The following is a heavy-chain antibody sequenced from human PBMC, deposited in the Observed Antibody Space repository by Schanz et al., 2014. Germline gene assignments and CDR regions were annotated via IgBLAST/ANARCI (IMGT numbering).Heavy chain of an antibody. D-gene: IGHD6-19*01. CDR2: ISTFRNEDT. V-gene: IGHV1-18*01. CDR1: GYAFTTYG. CDR3: ARGGYSGGWYDRDSAHFDY. Sequence: QVQLVQSGAEVKKPGASVRVSCKVSGYAFTTYGISWVRQAPGQGPEFMGWISTFRNEDTNSAQRFQGRLTMTTDTSTSTAYMELRSLRSDDTAVYYCARGGYSGGWYDRDSAHFDYWGQGPLVNDSS. J-gene: IGHJ4*02.